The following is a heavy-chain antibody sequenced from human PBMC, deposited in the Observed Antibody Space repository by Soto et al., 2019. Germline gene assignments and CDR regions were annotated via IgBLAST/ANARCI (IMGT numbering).Heavy chain of an antibody. D-gene: IGHD2-2*01. CDR1: GGSISSYY. V-gene: IGHV4-59*12. J-gene: IGHJ4*02. Sequence: TSETLSLTCTVSGGSISSYYWSWIRQPPGKGLEWIGYIYYSGSTNYNPSLKSRVTISVDTSKNQFSLKLSSVTAADTAVYFCARYCSSTSCYHYFDYWGQGTLVTVSS. CDR3: ARYCSSTSCYHYFDY. CDR2: IYYSGST.